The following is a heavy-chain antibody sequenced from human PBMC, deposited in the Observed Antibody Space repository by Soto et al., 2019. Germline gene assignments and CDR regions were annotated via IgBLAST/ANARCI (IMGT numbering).Heavy chain of an antibody. Sequence: EVQLVQSGAEVKKPGESLKISCKGSGYSFTSYWIGWVRQMPGKGLEWMGIIYPGDSDTRYSPSFQGQVTISADKSISTAYLQWSSLKASDTAMYYCARRYCSGGSCYSPYYYYYYMDVWGKGTTVTVSS. V-gene: IGHV5-51*03. CDR2: IYPGDSDT. J-gene: IGHJ6*03. D-gene: IGHD2-15*01. CDR1: GYSFTSYW. CDR3: ARRYCSGGSCYSPYYYYYYMDV.